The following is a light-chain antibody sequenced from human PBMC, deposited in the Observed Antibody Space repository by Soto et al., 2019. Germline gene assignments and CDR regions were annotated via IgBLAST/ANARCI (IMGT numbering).Light chain of an antibody. V-gene: IGKV3-20*01. CDR2: AAS. CDR1: QSINSAY. CDR3: QHYGTSPWA. J-gene: IGKJ1*01. Sequence: EIVLTQSPGTLSLSPGRRATLSCRSSQSINSAYVAWYQQQFGQAPRLLIFAASRRSTGIPDRFSGSGSGTDFTLTISRLEPEDFAVYYCQHYGTSPWAFGQGTKVDIK.